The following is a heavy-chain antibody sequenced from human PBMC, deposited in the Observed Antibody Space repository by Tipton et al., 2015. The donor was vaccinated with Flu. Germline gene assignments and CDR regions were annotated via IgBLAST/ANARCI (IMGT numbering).Heavy chain of an antibody. CDR1: GGSISSSNW. J-gene: IGHJ6*02. V-gene: IGHV4-4*02. Sequence: TLSLTCAVSGGSISSSNWWSWVRQPPGKGLEWIGEIYHSGSTNYNPSLKSRVTISVDKSKNQFSLKLSSVTAADTAVYYCARDPYYGDYPGGMDVWGQGTTVTVSS. D-gene: IGHD4-17*01. CDR2: IYHSGST. CDR3: ARDPYYGDYPGGMDV.